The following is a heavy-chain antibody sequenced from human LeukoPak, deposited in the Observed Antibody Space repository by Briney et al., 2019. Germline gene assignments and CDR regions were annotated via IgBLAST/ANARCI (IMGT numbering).Heavy chain of an antibody. Sequence: GGSLRLSCAASGFTFSSYSMNWVRQAPGKGLEWVSSIRSSSNNIYYADSVKGRFTISRDNAKNSLYLQMNGLKGEDTAVYYCARWGRKYYNWFDPWGQGTRVTVSS. CDR3: ARWGRKYYNWFDP. CDR2: IRSSSNNI. CDR1: GFTFSSYS. D-gene: IGHD2/OR15-2a*01. J-gene: IGHJ5*02. V-gene: IGHV3-21*01.